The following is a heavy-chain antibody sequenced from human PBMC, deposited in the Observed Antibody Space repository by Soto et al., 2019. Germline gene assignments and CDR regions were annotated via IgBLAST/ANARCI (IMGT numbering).Heavy chain of an antibody. V-gene: IGHV3-21*01. CDR2: ISTSSSYI. CDR3: AREYCSSTSCYAVFWFDP. Sequence: GGSLRLACAACGFTLSSYSMNCVRQAPGKGLEWVSSISTSSSYIYYADSVKGRFTISRDNAKNSLYLQMNSLRAEDTAVYYCAREYCSSTSCYAVFWFDPWGQGTLVTVSS. J-gene: IGHJ5*02. D-gene: IGHD2-2*01. CDR1: GFTLSSYS.